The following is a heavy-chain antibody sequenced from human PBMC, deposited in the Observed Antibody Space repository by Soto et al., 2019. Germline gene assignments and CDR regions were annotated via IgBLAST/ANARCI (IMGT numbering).Heavy chain of an antibody. V-gene: IGHV4-39*01. CDR2: VYYSGST. CDR1: GGSISSSSYY. D-gene: IGHD2-15*01. Sequence: SETLSLTCTVSGGSISSSSYYWGWIRQPPGKGLEWIGNVYYSGSTYYNPSLKSRVTISVDTSKNQFSLKLSSVTAADTAVYYCARHGGYCSGGSCYSDAFDIWGQGTMVTVSS. J-gene: IGHJ3*02. CDR3: ARHGGYCSGGSCYSDAFDI.